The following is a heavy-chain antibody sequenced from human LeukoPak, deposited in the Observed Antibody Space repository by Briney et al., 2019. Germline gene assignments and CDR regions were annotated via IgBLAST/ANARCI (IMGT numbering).Heavy chain of an antibody. CDR1: GYTFTSYD. D-gene: IGHD5-24*01. CDR3: ARSITADY. Sequence: ASVNVSCKASGYTFTSYDINWVRQAPGQGLEWMGWINPISGGTNYAQKFQGWVTMTRDTSISTAYMELSRLRSDDTAVYYCARSITADYWGQGTLVTVSS. CDR2: INPISGGT. V-gene: IGHV1-2*04. J-gene: IGHJ4*02.